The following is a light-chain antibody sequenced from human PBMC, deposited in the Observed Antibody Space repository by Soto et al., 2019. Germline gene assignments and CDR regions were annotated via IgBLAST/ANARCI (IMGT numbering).Light chain of an antibody. CDR2: DAS. J-gene: IGKJ4*01. CDR3: QQRRNWPPLT. Sequence: IVLTQSPAILSLSPGERATLSCRASQSVTSSLAWYQQRPGQAPRLLIYDASNRATGIPARFSGSGSGTDFTLTISSLEPEDFVVYYCQQRRNWPPLTFGGGTKVEIK. V-gene: IGKV3-11*01. CDR1: QSVTSS.